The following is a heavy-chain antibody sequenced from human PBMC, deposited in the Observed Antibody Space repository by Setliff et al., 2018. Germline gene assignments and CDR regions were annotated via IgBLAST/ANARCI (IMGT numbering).Heavy chain of an antibody. CDR2: IYSGGST. CDR3: ARANSGYSYGYDY. V-gene: IGHV3-53*01. Sequence: LRLSCAASGFTVSSNYMSWVRQAPGKGLEWVSVIYSGGSTYYADSVKGRFTISRDNSKNTLYLQMNSLRAEDTAVYYCARANSGYSYGYDYWGQGTLVTVSS. D-gene: IGHD5-18*01. J-gene: IGHJ4*02. CDR1: GFTVSSNY.